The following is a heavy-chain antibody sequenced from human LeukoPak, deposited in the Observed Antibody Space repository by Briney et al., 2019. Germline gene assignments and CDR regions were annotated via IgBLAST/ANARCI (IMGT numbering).Heavy chain of an antibody. J-gene: IGHJ6*03. CDR1: GFTFSDYY. Sequence: GGSLRLSCAASGFTFSDYYMSWIRQAPGKGLEWVSYIEYSSSSIYYADSVKGRFTISRDNAKNSLYLQMNSLRAEDTAVYYCAREVGGSYYGLPYYYYYYMDVWGKGTTVTISS. CDR2: IEYSSSSI. V-gene: IGHV3-11*04. CDR3: AREVGGSYYGLPYYYYYYMDV. D-gene: IGHD1-26*01.